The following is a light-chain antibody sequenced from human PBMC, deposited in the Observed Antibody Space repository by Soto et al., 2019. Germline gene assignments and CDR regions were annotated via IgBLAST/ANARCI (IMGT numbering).Light chain of an antibody. CDR2: AAS. CDR1: QSISFY. Sequence: DIQMTQAPSSLSASVGDRVTITCRASQSISFYLNWYQQKPGKAHKVLIYAASNLQSGVPSRFSGSGFGTDFTLTISSLQPEDFATYYCQQSYSTPVTFGQGTRLEIK. J-gene: IGKJ5*01. CDR3: QQSYSTPVT. V-gene: IGKV1-39*01.